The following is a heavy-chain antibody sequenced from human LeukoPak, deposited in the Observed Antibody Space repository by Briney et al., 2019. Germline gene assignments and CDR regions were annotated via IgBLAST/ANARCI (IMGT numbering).Heavy chain of an antibody. D-gene: IGHD1-1*01. CDR1: GGTFISYA. J-gene: IGHJ4*02. CDR3: ARAQTGTTTPVDY. Sequence: SVKVSCKASGGTFISYAISWVRQAPGQGLEWMGGIIPIFGTANYAQKFQGRVTITADESTSTAYMELSSLRSEDTAVYYCARAQTGTTTPVDYWGQGTLVTVSS. CDR2: IIPIFGTA. V-gene: IGHV1-69*13.